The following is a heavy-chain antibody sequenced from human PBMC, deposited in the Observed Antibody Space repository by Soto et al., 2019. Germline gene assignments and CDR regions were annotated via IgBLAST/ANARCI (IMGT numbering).Heavy chain of an antibody. CDR3: ARIAVAGKGYYYYGMDV. D-gene: IGHD6-19*01. CDR2: IYHSGST. Sequence: PLETLSLTCAVSGGSISSSNWWSWVRQPPGKGLEWIGEIYHSGSTNYNPSLKSRVTISVDKSKNQFSLKLSSVTAADTAVYYCARIAVAGKGYYYYGMDVWGQGTTVTVSS. CDR1: GGSISSSNW. J-gene: IGHJ6*02. V-gene: IGHV4-4*02.